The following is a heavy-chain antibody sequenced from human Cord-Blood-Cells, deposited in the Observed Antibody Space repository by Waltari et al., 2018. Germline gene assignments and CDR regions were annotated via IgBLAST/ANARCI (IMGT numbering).Heavy chain of an antibody. CDR2: ISYDGSNK. CDR1: GCTFSSHA. J-gene: IGHJ3*02. D-gene: IGHD5-12*01. CDR3: ARSHGYNDAFDI. Sequence: QVQLVESGGGVVQPGRSLRLSGAAAGCTFSSHAVHWVRQAPGKGLEWVAVISYDGSNKYYADSVKGRFTISRDNSKNTLYLQMNSLRAEDTAVYYCARSHGYNDAFDIWGQGTMVTVSS. V-gene: IGHV3-30*04.